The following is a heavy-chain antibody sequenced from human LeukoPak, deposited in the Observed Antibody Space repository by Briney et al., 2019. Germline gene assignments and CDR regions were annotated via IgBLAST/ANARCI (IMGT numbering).Heavy chain of an antibody. D-gene: IGHD3-10*01. V-gene: IGHV3-48*03. CDR1: GFTFSSYE. J-gene: IGHJ4*02. CDR2: ISSSGSTI. Sequence: GGSLRLSCAASGFTFSSYEMNWVRQAPGKGLEWVSYISSSGSTIYYADSVKGRFTISRDNSKNTLYLQMNSLRAEDTAVYYCAKAAWGSGSYPHDYWGQGTLVTVSS. CDR3: AKAAWGSGSYPHDY.